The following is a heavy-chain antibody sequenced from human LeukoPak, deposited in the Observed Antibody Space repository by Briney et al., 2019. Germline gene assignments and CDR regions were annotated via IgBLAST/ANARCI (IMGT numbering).Heavy chain of an antibody. CDR2: IKQDGSEK. V-gene: IGHV3-7*01. D-gene: IGHD3-22*01. CDR3: ASNYDSSGYPFDY. Sequence: GGSLRLSCAASGFTFSSYWMSWVRQAPGKGLEWVANIKQDGSEKYYVDSVKGRFTISRDNAKNSLYLQMNSLRAEDTAVYYCASNYDSSGYPFDYWGQGTLVTVSS. CDR1: GFTFSSYW. J-gene: IGHJ4*02.